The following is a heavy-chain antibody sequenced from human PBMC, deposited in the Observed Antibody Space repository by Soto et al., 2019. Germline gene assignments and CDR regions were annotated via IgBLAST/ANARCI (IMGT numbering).Heavy chain of an antibody. V-gene: IGHV1-69*13. CDR2: IIPIFGTA. D-gene: IGHD2-2*01. Sequence: SVKVSCKASGGTFSSYAISWVRQAPGQGLELMGGIIPIFGTANYAQKFQGRVTITADESTSTAYMELSSLRSEDTAVYYCEREFGDILVVPAAKSTDYYYYYGMDVWGQGTTVTVSS. CDR1: GGTFSSYA. CDR3: EREFGDILVVPAAKSTDYYYYYGMDV. J-gene: IGHJ6*02.